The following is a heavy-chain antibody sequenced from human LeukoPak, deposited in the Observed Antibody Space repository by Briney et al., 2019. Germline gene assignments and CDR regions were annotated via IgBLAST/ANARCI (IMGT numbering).Heavy chain of an antibody. CDR3: ARVLRYCSGGNCYSGGLGYMDV. CDR1: GFTFSNFW. Sequence: GGSLRLSCVDSGFTFSNFWMTWVRQAPGKGLEWVSFISTSSSYIHYADSVKGRFTISRDNAKNSLFLQMNSLRAEDTAVYYCARVLRYCSGGNCYSGGLGYMDVWGKGTTVTISS. D-gene: IGHD2-15*01. CDR2: ISTSSSYI. J-gene: IGHJ6*03. V-gene: IGHV3-21*04.